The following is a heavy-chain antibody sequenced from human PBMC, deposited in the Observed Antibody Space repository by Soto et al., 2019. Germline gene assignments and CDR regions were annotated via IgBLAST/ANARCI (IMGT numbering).Heavy chain of an antibody. CDR3: VRKTAMVSGAHFDY. V-gene: IGHV4-30-2*01. Sequence: QLQLQESGSGLVKPSQTLSLTCAVSGGSISSGGYSWSWIRQPPGKGLEWIGYIYHSGSTYYNPSLKSRVTISVDRSKNQFSLKLSSVTAADTAVYYCVRKTAMVSGAHFDYWGQGTLVTVSS. J-gene: IGHJ4*02. D-gene: IGHD5-18*01. CDR2: IYHSGST. CDR1: GGSISSGGYS.